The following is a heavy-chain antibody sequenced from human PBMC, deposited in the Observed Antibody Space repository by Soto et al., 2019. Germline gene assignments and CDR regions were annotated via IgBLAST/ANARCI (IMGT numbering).Heavy chain of an antibody. CDR3: ATAFGGWPPDS. V-gene: IGHV4-39*07. CDR2: FYYSGST. Sequence: SETLSLTCTVSGGSISSGDYSWGWIRQPPGKGLEWIGTFYYSGSTNYNPSLESRVTISVDTSKNQFSLKLSSVTAADTAVYYCATAFGGWPPDSWGQGTLVTVSS. CDR1: GGSISSGDYS. J-gene: IGHJ4*02. D-gene: IGHD6-19*01.